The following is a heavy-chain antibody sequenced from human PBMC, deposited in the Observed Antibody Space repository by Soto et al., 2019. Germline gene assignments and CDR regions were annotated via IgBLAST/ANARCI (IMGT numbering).Heavy chain of an antibody. Sequence: PSETLSLTCTVSGGSISSSSYYWGWIRQPPGKGLEWIGSIYYSGSTYYNPSLKSRVTISVDTSKNQFSLKLSSVTAADTAVYYCARNPVVPAAISWWFDPWGQGTLVTVSS. V-gene: IGHV4-39*01. D-gene: IGHD2-2*02. CDR1: GGSISSSSYY. CDR3: ARNPVVPAAISWWFDP. J-gene: IGHJ5*02. CDR2: IYYSGST.